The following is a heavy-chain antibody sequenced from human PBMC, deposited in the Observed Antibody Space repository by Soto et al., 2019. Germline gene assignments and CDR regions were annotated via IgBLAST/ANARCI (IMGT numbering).Heavy chain of an antibody. CDR1: GGSISSGGYF. V-gene: IGHV4-31*03. D-gene: IGHD5-12*01. J-gene: IGHJ3*02. Sequence: SETLSLTCTVSGGSISSGGYFWSWIRQHPGKGLEWIGYIYYSGSTYYKSSLKSRLTISADTSKNQFSLKLSSVTAADTALYYCARDTGALQEVASFDIWGQGTMVTVSS. CDR3: ARDTGALQEVASFDI. CDR2: IYYSGST.